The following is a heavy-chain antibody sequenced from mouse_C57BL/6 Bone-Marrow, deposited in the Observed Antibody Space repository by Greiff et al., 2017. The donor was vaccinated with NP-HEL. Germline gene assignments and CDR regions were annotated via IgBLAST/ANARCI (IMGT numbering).Heavy chain of an antibody. V-gene: IGHV6-3*01. J-gene: IGHJ2*01. Sequence: EVKVEESGGGLVHPGGSMKLSCVASGFTFSNYWMNWVRQSPEKGLEWVAQIRLKSDNYATHYAESVKGRFTISRDDSKSSVYLQMNNLRAEDTGMYYCTSPFITTVVATGEYYFDYWGQGTTLTVSS. CDR2: IRLKSDNYAT. D-gene: IGHD1-1*01. CDR3: TSPFITTVVATGEYYFDY. CDR1: GFTFSNYW.